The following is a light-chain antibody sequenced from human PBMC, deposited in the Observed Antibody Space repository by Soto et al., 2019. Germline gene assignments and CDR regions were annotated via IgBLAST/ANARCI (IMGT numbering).Light chain of an antibody. J-gene: IGLJ3*02. CDR3: AAWDDSLNGL. CDR2: NND. Sequence: QSVLTQPPSAVGTPGQTVTISCSGSSSNIGSNTVNWYQQVPGTAPKLLIYNNDLRPPGVPDRFSGSKSGTSAYLAITGLQSEDEADYYCAAWDDSLNGLFGGGTQLTVL. V-gene: IGLV1-44*01. CDR1: SSNIGSNT.